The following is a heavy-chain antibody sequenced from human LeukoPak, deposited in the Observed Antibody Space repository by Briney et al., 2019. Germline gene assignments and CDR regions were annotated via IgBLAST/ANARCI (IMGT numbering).Heavy chain of an antibody. V-gene: IGHV1-18*01. Sequence: GASVKVSCKASGYTFTSYGISWVRQAPGQGLEWMGYISGYNGDTHYAQKLQGRVTMTTDTSTSIAYMELRSLRSDDTAVYYCATTLTGDHGNWFDPWGQGTLVTVSS. D-gene: IGHD7-27*01. CDR2: ISGYNGDT. CDR3: ATTLTGDHGNWFDP. J-gene: IGHJ5*02. CDR1: GYTFTSYG.